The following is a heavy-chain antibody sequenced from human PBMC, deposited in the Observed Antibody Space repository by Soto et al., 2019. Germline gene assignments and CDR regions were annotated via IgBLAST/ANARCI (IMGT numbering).Heavy chain of an antibody. CDR1: GFTFSTDG. CDR2: IWGDGRNK. J-gene: IGHJ4*02. V-gene: IGHV3-33*03. Sequence: QVQLVESGGSVVQPGRSLRLSCAVSGFTFSTDGMHWVRQSPGKGLEWVAVIWGDGRNKYHADSVKGRFTISRDNTKNIRYLGMNSLRAEDTAVYYCVRFFDTYYFDSWGQGTMVTVSS. CDR3: VRFFDTYYFDS. D-gene: IGHD3-9*01.